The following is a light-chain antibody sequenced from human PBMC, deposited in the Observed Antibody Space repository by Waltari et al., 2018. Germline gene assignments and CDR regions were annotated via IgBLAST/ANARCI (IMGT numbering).Light chain of an antibody. CDR3: SSYTSSSTWV. CDR2: EVS. V-gene: IGLV2-14*01. J-gene: IGLJ3*02. CDR1: SSDVGGYNY. Sequence: QSALTQPASVSGSPGQSITISCTGTSSDVGGYNYVSWYQQHPGKAPKLMIYEVSNRPSGVSKRFSGYKSGNTASLTISGLQAEDEADYYCSSYTSSSTWVFGGGTKLTVL.